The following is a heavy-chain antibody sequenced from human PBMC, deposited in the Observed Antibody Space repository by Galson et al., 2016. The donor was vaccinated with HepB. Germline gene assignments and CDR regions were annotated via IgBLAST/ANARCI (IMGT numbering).Heavy chain of an antibody. CDR3: TTKALLAVVGTDY. J-gene: IGHJ4*02. Sequence: SLRLSCAASGFTLSNAWMSWVRQAPGKGLEWVGRLKSKTDGGTADYAAPVKGRFTISRDDSKNTLSLQMDSLKTEDTAVYYCTTKALLAVVGTDYWGQGTLVTVSS. CDR2: LKSKTDGGTA. V-gene: IGHV3-15*01. D-gene: IGHD6-19*01. CDR1: GFTLSNAW.